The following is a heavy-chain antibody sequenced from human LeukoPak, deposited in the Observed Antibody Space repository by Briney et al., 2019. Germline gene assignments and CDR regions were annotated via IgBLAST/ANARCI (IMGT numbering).Heavy chain of an antibody. V-gene: IGHV5-51*01. D-gene: IGHD6-6*01. CDR3: AREGPFEYSSSYDY. CDR1: GYSFTSYW. CDR2: IYPGDSDT. Sequence: GGSLKISCQGSGYSFTSYWIGWVRQMPGKGLEWMGIIYPGDSDTRDSPSFQGQVTISADKSISTAYLQWSSLKASDTAMYYCAREGPFEYSSSYDYWGQGTLVTVSS. J-gene: IGHJ4*02.